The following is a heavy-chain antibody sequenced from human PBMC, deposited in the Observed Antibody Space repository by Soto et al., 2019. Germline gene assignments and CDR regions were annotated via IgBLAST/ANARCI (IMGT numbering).Heavy chain of an antibody. CDR1: GGSMSSPNW. CDR2: IHHSGAT. J-gene: IGHJ4*02. D-gene: IGHD3-10*01. CDR3: ATGSPYYYGSGGMWDS. Sequence: QVPLQEAGPGLLKPSGTLSLTCLVSGGSMSSPNWRTWGRRAPLKGLEWFAEIHHSGATNYSPSLKSRAVISIDKSNNQFSLQLTSVTAADTAVYYCATGSPYYYGSGGMWDSWGRGALVTVSS. V-gene: IGHV4-4*02.